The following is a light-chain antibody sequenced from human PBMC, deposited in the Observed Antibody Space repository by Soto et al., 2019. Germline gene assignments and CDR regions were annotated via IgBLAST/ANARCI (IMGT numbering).Light chain of an antibody. CDR3: SSFAGSKNFPYV. V-gene: IGLV2-8*01. CDR1: SSDVGAYDY. CDR2: EIN. J-gene: IGLJ1*01. Sequence: QSVLTQPPSASGSPGQSVTISCTGTSSDVGAYDYVSWYQQHPGKAPKLMIYEINKRPSGVPDRFSGSKSGNTASLTVSGLQAEDEADYYCSSFAGSKNFPYVFGTGTKSPS.